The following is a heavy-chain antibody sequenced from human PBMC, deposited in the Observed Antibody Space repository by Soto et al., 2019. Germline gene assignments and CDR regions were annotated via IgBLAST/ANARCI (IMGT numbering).Heavy chain of an antibody. CDR2: IGNAADSDDSK. J-gene: IGHJ5*02. Sequence: DVHLLESGGGLVPPGGSLRLSCAASRFTFSAYAMSWVRQAPGKGLEWVAAIGNAADSDDSKYYADSVKGRFTISRDDSKNTLYLQRNSLKAEDTAVYYCAKEGVRWFDPWGQGTLVTVSS. CDR1: RFTFSAYA. V-gene: IGHV3-23*01. D-gene: IGHD3-10*01. CDR3: AKEGVRWFDP.